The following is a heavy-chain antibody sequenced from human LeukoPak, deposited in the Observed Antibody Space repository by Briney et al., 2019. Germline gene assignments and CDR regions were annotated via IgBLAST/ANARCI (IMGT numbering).Heavy chain of an antibody. V-gene: IGHV3-48*03. D-gene: IGHD3-10*01. Sequence: GGSLRLSCAASGFTFSSYEMNWVRQAPGKGLEWVSYISSSGSTIYYADSVKGRFTISRDNAKNSLYLQMNSLRAEDTAVYYCAKAGSGTLSYWGQGTLVTVSS. CDR2: ISSSGSTI. CDR3: AKAGSGTLSY. J-gene: IGHJ4*02. CDR1: GFTFSSYE.